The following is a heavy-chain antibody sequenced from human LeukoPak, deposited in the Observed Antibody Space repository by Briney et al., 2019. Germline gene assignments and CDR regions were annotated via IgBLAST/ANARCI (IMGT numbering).Heavy chain of an antibody. V-gene: IGHV3-48*01. CDR1: GFTFSILA. D-gene: IGHD6-6*01. J-gene: IGHJ4*02. Sequence: GGSLRLSCAASGFTFSILAMNWVRQAPGKGLEWVSYISSSSSTIYYADSVKGRFTNSRDNAKNSLYLQMNSLRAEDTAVYYCARSSGGRDLDYWGQGTLVTVSS. CDR2: ISSSSSTI. CDR3: ARSSGGRDLDY.